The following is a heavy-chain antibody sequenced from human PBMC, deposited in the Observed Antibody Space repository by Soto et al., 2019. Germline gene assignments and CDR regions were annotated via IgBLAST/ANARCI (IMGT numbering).Heavy chain of an antibody. J-gene: IGHJ6*02. CDR1: GDSVTSGSCY. V-gene: IGHV4-61*03. D-gene: IGHD7-27*01. CDR3: AREWGLLPYYVMNV. CDR2: ISYTGRT. Sequence: PSETLSLTCIVSGDSVTSGSCYWTWLRQPPGKGLEWIGYISYTGRTKYNPSLQSRVTISVDTSKNDFSLNLSSVTAADTAVYFCAREWGLLPYYVMNVWGHGTAVTVSS.